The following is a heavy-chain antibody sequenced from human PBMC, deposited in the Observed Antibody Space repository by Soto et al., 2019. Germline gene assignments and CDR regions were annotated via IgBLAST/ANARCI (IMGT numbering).Heavy chain of an antibody. J-gene: IGHJ4*02. D-gene: IGHD3-22*01. V-gene: IGHV1-18*01. CDR2: ISAYNGNT. Sequence: ASVKVSCEACGYSFTSYGISWVRQAPGQGLEWMGWISAYNGNTNYGQKLQGRVTMTTDTSTSTAYMELRSLRSDDTAVYYCAVTYYYDSSGYYFGQYIDYWGQGTLVTVSS. CDR3: AVTYYYDSSGYYFGQYIDY. CDR1: GYSFTSYG.